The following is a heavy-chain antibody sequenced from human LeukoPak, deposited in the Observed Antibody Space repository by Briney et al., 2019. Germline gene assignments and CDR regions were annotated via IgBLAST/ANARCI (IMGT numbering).Heavy chain of an antibody. Sequence: GSSVKVSCKASGGTFSSNAISWVRQAPGQGLEWMGRIIPILGIANYAQKFQGRVTITADKSTSTAYMELSSLRSEDTAVYYCARVMEYSSSRGFDYWGQGTLVTVSS. CDR2: IIPILGIA. CDR1: GGTFSSNA. D-gene: IGHD6-13*01. J-gene: IGHJ4*02. CDR3: ARVMEYSSSRGFDY. V-gene: IGHV1-69*04.